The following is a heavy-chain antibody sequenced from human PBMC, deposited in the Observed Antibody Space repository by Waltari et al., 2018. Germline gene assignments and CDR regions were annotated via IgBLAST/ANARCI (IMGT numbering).Heavy chain of an antibody. D-gene: IGHD6-19*01. J-gene: IGHJ4*02. V-gene: IGHV3-74*03. CDR2: INGDGGST. Sequence: EVQLVESGGGLVQPGWSLRLSCAASGFTFRNYWRHWVRQPPGKGLVWVSRINGDGGSTTYADSVKGRFTISRDNAKNTLYLRMDSLRDDDTAVYYCASPLPDSSGWDFGYWGRGTLVTVSS. CDR3: ASPLPDSSGWDFGY. CDR1: GFTFRNYW.